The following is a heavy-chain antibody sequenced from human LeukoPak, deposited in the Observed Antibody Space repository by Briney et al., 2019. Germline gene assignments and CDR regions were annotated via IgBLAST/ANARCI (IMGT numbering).Heavy chain of an antibody. CDR1: GGSISSSSYY. D-gene: IGHD6-19*01. J-gene: IGHJ5*02. Sequence: PSETLSLTCTVSGGSISSSSYYWGWIRQPPGKGLEWIGSIYYSGSTYYNPSLKSRVTISVDTSKNQFSLKLSSVTAADTAVYYCARDLAFFQWLALNWFDPWGQGTLVTVSS. V-gene: IGHV4-39*07. CDR3: ARDLAFFQWLALNWFDP. CDR2: IYYSGST.